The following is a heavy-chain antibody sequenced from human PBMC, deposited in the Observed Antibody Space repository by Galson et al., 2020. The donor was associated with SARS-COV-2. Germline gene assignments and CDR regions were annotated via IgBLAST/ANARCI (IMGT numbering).Heavy chain of an antibody. CDR2: INPSGGST. V-gene: IGHV1-46*01. Sequence: ASVKVSCKASGYTFTSYYMHWVRQAPGQGLEWMGIINPSGGSTSYAQKFQGRVTMTRDTSTSTVYMELSSLRSEDTAVYYCAREAGSGSYPVYYFDYWGQGTLVTVSS. CDR3: AREAGSGSYPVYYFDY. D-gene: IGHD1-26*01. J-gene: IGHJ4*02. CDR1: GYTFTSYY.